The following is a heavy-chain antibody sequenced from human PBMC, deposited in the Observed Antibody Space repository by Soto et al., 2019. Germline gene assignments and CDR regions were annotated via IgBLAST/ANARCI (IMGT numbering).Heavy chain of an antibody. CDR1: GFTFSNAW. Sequence: PGGSLRLSCAASGFTFSNAWMSWVRQAPGKGLEWVGRIKSKTDGGTTDYAAPVKGRFTISRDDSKNTLYLQMNSLKTEDTAVYYCTLGRDGGKPASAVYWYFDLWGRGTLVTVSS. CDR3: TLGRDGGKPASAVYWYFDL. D-gene: IGHD2-15*01. J-gene: IGHJ2*01. V-gene: IGHV3-15*01. CDR2: IKSKTDGGTT.